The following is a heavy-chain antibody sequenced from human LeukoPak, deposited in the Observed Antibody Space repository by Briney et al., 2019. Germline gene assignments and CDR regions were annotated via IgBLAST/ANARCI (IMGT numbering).Heavy chain of an antibody. CDR1: GFTFSSYA. D-gene: IGHD5-12*01. CDR3: AREGQEDSGYDYMGFDY. J-gene: IGHJ4*02. V-gene: IGHV3-30-3*01. CDR2: ISYDGSNK. Sequence: GGSLRLSCAASGFTFSSYAMHWVRQAPGKGLEWVAVISYDGSNKYYADSVKGRFTISRDNSKNTLYLQMNSLRAEDTAVYYCAREGQEDSGYDYMGFDYWGQGTLVTVSS.